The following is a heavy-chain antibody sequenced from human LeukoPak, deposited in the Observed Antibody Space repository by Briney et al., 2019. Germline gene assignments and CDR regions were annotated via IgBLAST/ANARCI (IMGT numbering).Heavy chain of an antibody. J-gene: IGHJ2*01. Sequence: SETLSLTCTVSGGSISSYYWSWIRQPAGKGLEWIGRIYTSGSTNYNPSLKSRVTMSVDTPKNQFSLKLSSVTAADTAVYYCAKVPGQPDWYFDLWGRGTLVTVSS. CDR2: IYTSGST. CDR1: GGSISSYY. CDR3: AKVPGQPDWYFDL. V-gene: IGHV4-4*07.